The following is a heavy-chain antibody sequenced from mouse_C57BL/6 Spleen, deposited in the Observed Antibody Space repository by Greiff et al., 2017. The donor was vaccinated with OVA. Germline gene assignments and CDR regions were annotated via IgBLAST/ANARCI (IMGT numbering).Heavy chain of an antibody. CDR1: GFTFSSYA. V-gene: IGHV5-4*03. Sequence: EVKLVESGGGLVKPGGSLKLSCAASGFTFSSYALSWVRQTPEKRLEWVATISDGGSYSYYPDNVKGRFTISRDNAKNNLYLKMCHLKSEDTAMYYCARGGDSSGSWFAYWGQGTLVTVSA. D-gene: IGHD3-2*02. J-gene: IGHJ3*01. CDR2: ISDGGSYS. CDR3: ARGGDSSGSWFAY.